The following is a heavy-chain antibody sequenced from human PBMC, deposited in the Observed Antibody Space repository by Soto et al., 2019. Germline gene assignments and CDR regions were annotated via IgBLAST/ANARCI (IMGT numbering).Heavy chain of an antibody. J-gene: IGHJ4*02. CDR1: GASVSSGAYY. Sequence: PSETLSLTCTVSGASVSSGAYYWSWIRQPPGKGLEWIGYISFTGDTTYNPSLKSRVTIAVDTSKNQFSLKLRSATAADTALYYCSRGGFYYHSMIWGQGTXVTVPS. V-gene: IGHV4-61*08. CDR2: ISFTGDT. CDR3: SRGGFYYHSMI. D-gene: IGHD3-22*01.